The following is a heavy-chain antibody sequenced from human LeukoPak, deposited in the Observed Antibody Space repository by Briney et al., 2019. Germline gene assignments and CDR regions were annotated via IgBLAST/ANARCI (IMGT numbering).Heavy chain of an antibody. CDR3: ASYDSSSWPHPHYYFDY. D-gene: IGHD6-13*01. CDR2: IYSGGST. J-gene: IGHJ4*02. CDR1: GFTVSSNY. V-gene: IGHV3-53*01. Sequence: GGSLRLSCAAPGFTVSSNYMSWVRQAPGKGLEWVSVIYSGGSTYYAASVKGRFTISRDNSKNTLYLQMNSLRAEDTAVYYCASYDSSSWPHPHYYFDYWGQGTLVTVSS.